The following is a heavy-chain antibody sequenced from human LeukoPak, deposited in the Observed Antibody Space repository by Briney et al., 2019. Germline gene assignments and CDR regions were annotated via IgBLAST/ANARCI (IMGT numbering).Heavy chain of an antibody. V-gene: IGHV4-39*01. CDR2: IYDSGST. CDR1: GGSIRSSYYY. Sequence: PSETLSLTCTVSGGSIRSSYYYWGWIRQPPGKGLEWIGSIYDSGSTYYNPSLKSRVTISVDTSKNQFSLKLNSVTAADTAVYYCARARIQLWLENYYGMDVWGQGTTVTVSS. J-gene: IGHJ6*02. D-gene: IGHD5-18*01. CDR3: ARARIQLWLENYYGMDV.